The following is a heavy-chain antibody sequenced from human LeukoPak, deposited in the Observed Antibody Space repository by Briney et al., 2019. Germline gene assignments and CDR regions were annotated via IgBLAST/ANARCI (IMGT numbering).Heavy chain of an antibody. V-gene: IGHV3-73*01. CDR3: ESAVAGYFDY. CDR2: IRSKANSYAT. J-gene: IGHJ4*02. CDR1: GFTFSGSA. Sequence: PGGSLRLSCAASGFTFSGSAMHLVRQASGKGLEWVGRIRSKANSYATAYAASVKGRFTISRDNSKNTLYLQMNSLRAEDTAVYYCESAVAGYFDYWGQGTLVTVSS. D-gene: IGHD6-19*01.